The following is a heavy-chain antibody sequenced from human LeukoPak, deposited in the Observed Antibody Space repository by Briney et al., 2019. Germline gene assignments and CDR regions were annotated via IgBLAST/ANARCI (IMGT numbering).Heavy chain of an antibody. CDR1: GFTFSSYA. CDR3: AKERDIVVVVAATISWFDP. J-gene: IGHJ5*02. D-gene: IGHD2-15*01. Sequence: KTGGSLRLSYAASGFTFSSYAMSWVRQAPGKGLEWVSAISGSGGSTYYADSVKGRFTISRDNSKNTLYLQMNSLRAEDTAVYYCAKERDIVVVVAATISWFDPWGQGTLVTVSS. V-gene: IGHV3-23*01. CDR2: ISGSGGST.